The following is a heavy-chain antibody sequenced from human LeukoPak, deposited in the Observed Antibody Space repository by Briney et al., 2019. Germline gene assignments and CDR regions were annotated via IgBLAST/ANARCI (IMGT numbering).Heavy chain of an antibody. Sequence: ASVKVSCKASGYTFTSYYMHWVRQAPGQGLEWMGIINPSGGSTSYAQKFQGRVTITADESTSTAYMELSSLRSEDTAVYYCARGYSYGFGFDYWGQGTLVTVSS. CDR2: INPSGGST. J-gene: IGHJ4*02. CDR3: ARGYSYGFGFDY. D-gene: IGHD5-18*01. V-gene: IGHV1-46*01. CDR1: GYTFTSYY.